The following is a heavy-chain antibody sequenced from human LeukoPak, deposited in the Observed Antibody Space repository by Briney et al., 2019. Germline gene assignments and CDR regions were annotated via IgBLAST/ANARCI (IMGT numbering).Heavy chain of an antibody. CDR2: ISSSSSYI. CDR1: GFTFSSYS. V-gene: IGHV3-21*01. Sequence: GGSLRLSYAASGFTFSSYSMNWVRQAPGKGLEWVSSISSSSSYIYYADSVKGRFTISRDNAKNSLYLQMNSLRAEDTAVYYCARVPDSIAVAGNYWGQGTLVTVSS. CDR3: ARVPDSIAVAGNY. D-gene: IGHD6-19*01. J-gene: IGHJ4*02.